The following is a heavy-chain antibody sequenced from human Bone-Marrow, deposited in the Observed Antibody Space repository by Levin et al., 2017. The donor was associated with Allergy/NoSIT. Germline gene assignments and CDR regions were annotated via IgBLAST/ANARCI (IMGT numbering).Heavy chain of an antibody. J-gene: IGHJ3*02. CDR1: GFPFSHYC. V-gene: IGHV3-21*01. Sequence: GGSLRLSCAASGFPFSHYCINWVRQAPGKGLEWVSSISSGSDYIYYADSVKGRFSISRDNAKKSVYLQMNNLRAEDTAVYYCARDPDSSAWYGDLDVFDIWGQGTVVTVSS. D-gene: IGHD6-19*01. CDR3: ARDPDSSAWYGDLDVFDI. CDR2: ISSGSDYI.